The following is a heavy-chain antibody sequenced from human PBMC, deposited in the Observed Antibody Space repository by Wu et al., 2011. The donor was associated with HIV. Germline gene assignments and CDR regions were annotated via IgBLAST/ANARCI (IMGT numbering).Heavy chain of an antibody. J-gene: IGHJ3*02. CDR2: IIPIFGTA. Sequence: QVQLVQSGAEVKKPGSSVKVSCKASGGTFSRYAINWVRQAPGQGLEWMGGIIPIFGTAKYVQKFQGRVTITADKSTSTAYMELSSLRSEDTAVYYCARPRERWLQFEKGSDAFHIWGQGTMVTVSS. V-gene: IGHV1-69*14. D-gene: IGHD5-24*01. CDR1: GGTFSRYA. CDR3: ARPRERWLQFEKGSDAFHI.